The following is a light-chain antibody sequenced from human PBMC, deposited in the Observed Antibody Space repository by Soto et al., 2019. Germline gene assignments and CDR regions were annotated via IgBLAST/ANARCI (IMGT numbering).Light chain of an antibody. J-gene: IGLJ2*01. Sequence: QSVLTQPPSASETPGQRVTISCSGSNSNIGSNTVNWYQQLPETAPKLLIYSSNQRPSGVPDRFSGFKSGTSASLAISGLQSEDEADYYCAAWDDSLNGVVFGGGTKLTVL. CDR1: NSNIGSNT. CDR3: AAWDDSLNGVV. V-gene: IGLV1-44*01. CDR2: SSN.